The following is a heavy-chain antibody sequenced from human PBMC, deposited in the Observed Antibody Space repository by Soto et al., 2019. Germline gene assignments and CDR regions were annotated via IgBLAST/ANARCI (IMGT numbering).Heavy chain of an antibody. CDR2: IWYDGSNK. Sequence: PRLSCAASGFTFSSYGMHWVRQAPGKGLEWVAVIWYDGSNKYYADSVKGRFTISRDNSKNTLYLQMNSLRAEDTAVYYCARSGSSWLYYYYYGMDVWGQGTTVTVSS. CDR1: GFTFSSYG. CDR3: ARSGSSWLYYYYYGMDV. V-gene: IGHV3-33*01. D-gene: IGHD6-13*01. J-gene: IGHJ6*02.